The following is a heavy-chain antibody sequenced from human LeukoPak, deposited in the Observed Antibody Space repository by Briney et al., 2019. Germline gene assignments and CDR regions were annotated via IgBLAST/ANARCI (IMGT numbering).Heavy chain of an antibody. D-gene: IGHD3-10*01. CDR3: AKDPDYYYGSGSPNWFDP. V-gene: IGHV3-11*01. J-gene: IGHJ5*02. Sequence: GGSLRLSCAASGFTFSDYYMSWIRQAPGKGLEWVSYISSSGSTIYYADSVKGRFTISRDNAKNSLYLQMNSLRAEDTAVYYCAKDPDYYYGSGSPNWFDPWGQGTLVTVSS. CDR2: ISSSGSTI. CDR1: GFTFSDYY.